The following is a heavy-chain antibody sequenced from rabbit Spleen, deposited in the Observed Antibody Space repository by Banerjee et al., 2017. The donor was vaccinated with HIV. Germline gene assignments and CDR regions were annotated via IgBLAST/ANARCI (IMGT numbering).Heavy chain of an antibody. CDR2: IYSGIGGNI. CDR1: GFSFSSSYY. CDR3: ARDTGSSFSSYGMDL. J-gene: IGHJ6*01. V-gene: IGHV1S40*01. Sequence: QSLEESGGDLVKPGASLTLTCTASGFSFSSSYYMCWVRQAPGKGLEWIACIYSGIGGNIYYASWAKGRFTVSETSSTTVTLQMASLTVADTATYFCARDTGSSFSSYGMDLWGPGTLVTVS. D-gene: IGHD8-1*01.